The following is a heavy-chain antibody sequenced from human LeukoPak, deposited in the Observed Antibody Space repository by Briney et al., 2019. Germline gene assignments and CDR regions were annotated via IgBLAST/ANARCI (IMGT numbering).Heavy chain of an antibody. CDR3: AYSGWYP. CDR1: GFTFDDYA. Sequence: SLRLSCAASGFTFDDYAMHWVRQAPGKGLEWVSGISWNSGSIGYADSVKGRFTISRDNAKNSLYLQMNSLRAEDTALYYCAYSGWYPWGQGTLVTVSS. J-gene: IGHJ5*02. D-gene: IGHD6-19*01. V-gene: IGHV3-9*01. CDR2: ISWNSGSI.